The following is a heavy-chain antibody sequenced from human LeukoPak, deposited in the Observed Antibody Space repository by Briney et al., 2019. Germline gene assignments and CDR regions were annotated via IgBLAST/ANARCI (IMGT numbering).Heavy chain of an antibody. J-gene: IGHJ4*02. CDR1: GFTFISSA. CDR3: AAQYGSGSYYNDY. Sequence: SVKVSCKASGFTFISSAMQWVRQARGQRLEWIGWIVVGSGNTNCAQKFQERVTITRDMSTSTAYMELSSLRSEDTAVYYCAAQYGSGSYYNDYWGQGTLVTVSS. V-gene: IGHV1-58*02. D-gene: IGHD3-10*01. CDR2: IVVGSGNT.